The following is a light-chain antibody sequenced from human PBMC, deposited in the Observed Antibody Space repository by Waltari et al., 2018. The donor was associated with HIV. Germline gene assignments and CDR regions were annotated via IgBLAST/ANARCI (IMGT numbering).Light chain of an antibody. CDR2: WIS. CDR1: QSVFHSPNSQTF. V-gene: IGKV4-1*01. J-gene: IGKJ1*01. Sequence: IVMTQSPDSLAVSLGGTATIKCKSSQSVFHSPNSQTFLAWYQQRPRQPPKLLLYWISTRESGVPDRFSGSGSETDFTRTITNVQAEDAAVYYCEQYYTTPHSFGQGPKVEVK. CDR3: EQYYTTPHS.